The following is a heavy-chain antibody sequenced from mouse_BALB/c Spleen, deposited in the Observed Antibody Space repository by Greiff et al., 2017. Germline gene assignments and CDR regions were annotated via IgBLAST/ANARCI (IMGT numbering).Heavy chain of an antibody. CDR3: ARERVGWFAY. D-gene: IGHD1-1*02. J-gene: IGHJ3*01. CDR2: IFPGTGTT. CDR1: GYTFTSYW. V-gene: IGHV1S132*01. Sequence: VQLQQSGAELVKPGASVKLSCKTSGYTFTSYWIQWVKQRPGQGLGWIGEIFPGTGTTYYNEKFKGKATLTIDTSSSTAYMQLSSLTSEDSAVYFCARERVGWFAYWGQGTLVTVSA.